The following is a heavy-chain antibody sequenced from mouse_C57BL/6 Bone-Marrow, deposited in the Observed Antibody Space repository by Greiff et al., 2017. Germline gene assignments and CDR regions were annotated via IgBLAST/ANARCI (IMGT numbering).Heavy chain of an antibody. CDR1: GYTFTGYW. Sequence: VQLKESGAELMKPGASVTLSCMATGYTFTGYWIEWVKQRPGHGLEWLGEILPGSGSTNANEKFKGKATFTADPSSNTAYMQLCSLTTEDSAIYYFSRWGYAMDYWGQGTSVTVSS. J-gene: IGHJ4*01. V-gene: IGHV1-9*01. CDR3: SRWGYAMDY. CDR2: ILPGSGST.